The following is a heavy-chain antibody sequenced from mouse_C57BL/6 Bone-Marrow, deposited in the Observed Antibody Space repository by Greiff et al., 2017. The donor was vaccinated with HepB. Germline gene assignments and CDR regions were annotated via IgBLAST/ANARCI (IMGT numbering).Heavy chain of an antibody. Sequence: EVQLQQSGPELVKPGASVKIPCKASGYTFTDYNMDWVKQSHGKSLEWIGDINPNNGGTIYNQKFKGKATLTVDKSSSTAYMELRSLTSEDTAVYYCARFPLHYGSPPSFDYWGQGTTLTVSS. V-gene: IGHV1-18*01. CDR3: ARFPLHYGSPPSFDY. J-gene: IGHJ2*01. CDR2: INPNNGGT. D-gene: IGHD1-1*01. CDR1: GYTFTDYN.